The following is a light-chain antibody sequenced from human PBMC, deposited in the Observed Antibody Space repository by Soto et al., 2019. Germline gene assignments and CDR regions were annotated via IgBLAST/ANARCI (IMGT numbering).Light chain of an antibody. V-gene: IGKV3-20*01. CDR3: QQYGRSPRT. J-gene: IGKJ1*01. CDR2: GAS. CDR1: QSVSSSY. Sequence: EIVLTQSPGTLSLSPGERATLSCRASQSVSSSYSGWYQQKPDEAHRLLIYGASRRATNIPDMFGGSGSWKDFTLTISRREHEDFAVYYCQQYGRSPRTFGQGTQVEIK.